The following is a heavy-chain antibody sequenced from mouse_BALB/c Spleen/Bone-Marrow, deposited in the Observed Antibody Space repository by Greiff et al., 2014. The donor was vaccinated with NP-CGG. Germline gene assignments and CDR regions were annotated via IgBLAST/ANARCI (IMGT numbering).Heavy chain of an antibody. CDR2: IYPGSGDT. CDR1: GFTFTDYD. CDR3: AKTSVPYFALDY. J-gene: IGHJ4*01. Sequence: VQLQQSGPELVKPGASVKMSCTASGFTFTDYDINWVKQRTGQGLEWIGEIYPGSGDTYYNEKFKAKATLTADKSSNTVHMQLSSLTSEDSVVYYYAKTSVPYFALDYWGQGTSVTVSS. D-gene: IGHD1-3*01. V-gene: IGHV1-83*01.